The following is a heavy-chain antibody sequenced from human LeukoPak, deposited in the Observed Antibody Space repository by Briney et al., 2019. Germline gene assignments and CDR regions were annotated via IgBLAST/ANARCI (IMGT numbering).Heavy chain of an antibody. V-gene: IGHV4-59*08. CDR3: ARHWLDSGTPDRFDY. CDR2: IYHSGST. CDR1: GRSISSYY. D-gene: IGHD3-10*01. Sequence: PSETLSLTCTVSGRSISSYYWSWIRQPPGKGLEWIGYIYHSGSTNCKPSLKSRVTISVDTSKNQFSLKLNSVTAADTAVYYCARHWLDSGTPDRFDYWGQGTLSPSPQ. J-gene: IGHJ4*02.